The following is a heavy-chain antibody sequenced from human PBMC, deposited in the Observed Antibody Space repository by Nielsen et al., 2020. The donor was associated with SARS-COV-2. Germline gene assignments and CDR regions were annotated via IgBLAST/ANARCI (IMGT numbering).Heavy chain of an antibody. CDR1: GFSVSSHD. D-gene: IGHD6-13*01. CDR2: IYSDGST. J-gene: IGHJ4*02. V-gene: IGHV3-53*01. CDR3: AKDLWIGIAAAADY. Sequence: GESLKISCAASGFSVSSHDMNWVRQAPGKGLQWVSLIYSDGSTKYADSVKGRFTISRDNSKNTLYLQMNSLRAEDTAVYYCAKDLWIGIAAAADYWGQGTLVTVSS.